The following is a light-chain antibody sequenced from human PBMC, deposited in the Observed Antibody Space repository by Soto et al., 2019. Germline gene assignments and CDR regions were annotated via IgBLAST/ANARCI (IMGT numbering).Light chain of an antibody. CDR1: QSVSSY. CDR2: DAS. J-gene: IGKJ5*01. CDR3: QQRSNWPPVT. V-gene: IGKV3-11*01. Sequence: ETVLTQSPATLSLSPGERATLSCRASQSVSSYLAWYQQKPGQAPRLLIYDASNRATGIPARFSGSGSGTDFTLTNSSLEPEDFAVYYGQQRSNWPPVTFGQGTRLEIK.